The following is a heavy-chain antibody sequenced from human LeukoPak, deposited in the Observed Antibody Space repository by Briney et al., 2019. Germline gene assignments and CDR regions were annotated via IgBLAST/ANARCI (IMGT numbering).Heavy chain of an antibody. CDR3: ARDPSSGVGATM. D-gene: IGHD1-26*01. CDR1: GYTFSIYY. Sequence: ASVKVSCKASGYTFSIYYIHWVRQAPGQGLEWMGRINPNSGGTNYAQKFQGRVTMTRDTSISTAYMELSRLRSDDTAVYYCARDPSSGVGATMWGQGTLVTVSS. V-gene: IGHV1-2*06. CDR2: INPNSGGT. J-gene: IGHJ4*02.